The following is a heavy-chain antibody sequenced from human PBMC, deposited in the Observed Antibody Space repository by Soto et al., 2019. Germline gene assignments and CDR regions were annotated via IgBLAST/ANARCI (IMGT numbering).Heavy chain of an antibody. J-gene: IGHJ4*02. Sequence: SVKVSCKASGGTFSSYAISWVRQAPGQGLEWMGGIIPIFGTANYAQKFQGRVTITADKSTSTAYMELSSLRSEDTAVYYCARSRRDGYNRDFDYWDQGTLVTVSS. V-gene: IGHV1-69*06. CDR1: GGTFSSYA. CDR3: ARSRRDGYNRDFDY. CDR2: IIPIFGTA. D-gene: IGHD5-12*01.